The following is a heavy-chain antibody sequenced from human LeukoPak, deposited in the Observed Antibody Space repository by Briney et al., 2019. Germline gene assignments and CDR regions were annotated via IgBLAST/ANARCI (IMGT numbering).Heavy chain of an antibody. CDR1: EGTFSSYA. D-gene: IGHD3-3*01. CDR3: ARPSGGDFWSGYYNY. V-gene: IGHV1-69*01. J-gene: IGHJ4*02. Sequence: SVKVSCKASEGTFSSYAISWVRRAPGQGLEWMGGIIPIFGTANYAQKFQGRVTITADESTSTAYMKLSSLRSEDTAVYYCARPSGGDFWSGYYNYWGQGTLVTVSS. CDR2: IIPIFGTA.